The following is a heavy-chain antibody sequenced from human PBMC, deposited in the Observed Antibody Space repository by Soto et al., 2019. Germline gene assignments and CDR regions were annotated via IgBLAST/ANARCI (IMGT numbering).Heavy chain of an antibody. Sequence: PGGSLRLSCAASGFTFSSYAMSWVRQAPGKGLEWVSAISGSGGSTYYADSVKGRFTISRDNSKNTLYLQMNSLRAEDTAVYYCAKYTPYYYDSSGYYLDYWGQGTLVTVSS. CDR1: GFTFSSYA. CDR3: AKYTPYYYDSSGYYLDY. J-gene: IGHJ4*02. D-gene: IGHD3-22*01. V-gene: IGHV3-23*01. CDR2: ISGSGGST.